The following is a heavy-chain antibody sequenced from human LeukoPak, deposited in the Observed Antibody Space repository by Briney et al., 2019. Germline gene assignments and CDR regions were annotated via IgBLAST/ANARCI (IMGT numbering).Heavy chain of an antibody. CDR2: INPSGGST. D-gene: IGHD3-10*01. V-gene: IGHV1-46*01. CDR3: ARDSSLLLWFGEANPPAY. Sequence: ASVKVSCKASGYTFTSYYMHWVRQAPGQGLEWMGIINPSGGSTSYAQKFQGRVTMTRDTSTSTVYMELSSLRSEDTAVYYCARDSSLLLWFGEANPPAYWGQGTLVTVSS. J-gene: IGHJ4*02. CDR1: GYTFTSYY.